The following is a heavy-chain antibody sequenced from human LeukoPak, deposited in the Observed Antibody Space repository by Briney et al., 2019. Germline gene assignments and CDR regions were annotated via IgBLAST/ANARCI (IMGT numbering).Heavy chain of an antibody. V-gene: IGHV3-53*01. CDR1: GFTVSSNY. CDR2: IYSGGST. D-gene: IGHD5-24*01. Sequence: GGSLRLSCAASGFTVSSNYMSWVRQAPGKGLEWVSVIYSGGSTYYADSVKGRFTISRDNSKNTLYLQMNSLRAEDTAVYYCAREEMATTTTTDYWGQGTLVTVSS. J-gene: IGHJ4*02. CDR3: AREEMATTTTTDY.